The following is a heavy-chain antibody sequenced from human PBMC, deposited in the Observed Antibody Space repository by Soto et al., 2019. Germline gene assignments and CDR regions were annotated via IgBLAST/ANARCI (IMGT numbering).Heavy chain of an antibody. J-gene: IGHJ4*02. Sequence: VQLVESGGGLVQPGKSLRLSCTVSGFTFVNHAMPWVRRAPGKGLAWVSSMNWNGGKTGYADSVKGRFTISRDDAKNSLYLQMNSLTPEDTAFYYCARDPGSSWFNYFGWWGQGTLVSVCS. CDR1: GFTFVNHA. CDR2: MNWNGGKT. CDR3: ARDPGSSWFNYFGW. D-gene: IGHD6-19*01. V-gene: IGHV3-9*01.